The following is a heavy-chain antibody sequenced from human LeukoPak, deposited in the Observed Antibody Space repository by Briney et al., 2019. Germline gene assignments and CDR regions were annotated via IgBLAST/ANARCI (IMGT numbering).Heavy chain of an antibody. CDR1: GFMFSRYW. CDR2: IRQDGATN. V-gene: IGHV3-7*05. D-gene: IGHD3-10*02. CDR3: ARHVVLGRFVKSFDL. Sequence: GGSLRLSCAASGFMFSRYWMSWVRQAPGKGLEWVANIRQDGATNYYVDSVRGRFTISRDNNQKSLYLQMNNLRADDMALYFCARHVVLGRFVKSFDLWGRGSLVTVSS. J-gene: IGHJ2*01.